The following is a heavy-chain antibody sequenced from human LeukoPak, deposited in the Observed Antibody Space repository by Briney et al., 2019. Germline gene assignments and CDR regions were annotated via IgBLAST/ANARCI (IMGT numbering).Heavy chain of an antibody. J-gene: IGHJ3*02. Sequence: GGSLRLSCAASGFTFSSDEMNWVRQAPGKGLEWVSYISSSGSTIYYADSVKGRFTISRDNAKNSLYLQMNSLRAEDTAVYYCARELITMVRGVIRGNDAFDIWGQGTMVTVSS. CDR2: ISSSGSTI. D-gene: IGHD3-10*01. CDR3: ARELITMVRGVIRGNDAFDI. V-gene: IGHV3-48*03. CDR1: GFTFSSDE.